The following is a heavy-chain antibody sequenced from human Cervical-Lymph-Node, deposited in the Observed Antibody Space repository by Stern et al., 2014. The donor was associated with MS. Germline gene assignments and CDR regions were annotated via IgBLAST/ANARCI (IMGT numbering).Heavy chain of an antibody. V-gene: IGHV3-30*04. CDR2: ISYDGRDK. J-gene: IGHJ4*02. CDR3: AKGGSGSYLD. Sequence: VLLFASGGGVVQPGRSLRLSCAASGFVFRRYALHWVRQAPGKGLEWVALISYDGRDKYYTDSVKGRFTVSRDNSNNTVDLEMNSLRLEDTAVYYCAKGGSGSYLDWGQGSLVTVSS. D-gene: IGHD1-26*01. CDR1: GFVFRRYA.